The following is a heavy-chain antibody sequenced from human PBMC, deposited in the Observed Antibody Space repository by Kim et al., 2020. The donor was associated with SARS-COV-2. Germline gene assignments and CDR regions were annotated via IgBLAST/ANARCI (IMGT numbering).Heavy chain of an antibody. V-gene: IGHV3-23*01. CDR1: GFTFSTQA. CDR2: ITGSGGDT. Sequence: GGSLRLSCAASGFTFSTQAMSWVRQAPGEGLEWVSVITGSGGDTYHADSVKGRFTISRDNSKNTLYLQMNSLRAEDTAVYYCARGGGLMDVWGQGTTVT. D-gene: IGHD3-16*01. CDR3: ARGGGLMDV. J-gene: IGHJ6*02.